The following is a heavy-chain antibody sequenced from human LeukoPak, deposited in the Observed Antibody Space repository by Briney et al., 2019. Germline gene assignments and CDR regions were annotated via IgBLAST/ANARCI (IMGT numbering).Heavy chain of an antibody. CDR2: INWRGDRK. D-gene: IGHD3-22*01. CDR1: GLTFDDFG. V-gene: IGHV3-20*01. Sequence: GGSLRLSCAASGLTFDDFGMTWVRQAPGKGLEWVSGINWRGDRKSYADSVEGRFTISRDNDKNFLYLQMDSLRADDTALYHCAKVSRGPEYDSTGYLGAFDIWGQGTLVTVSS. CDR3: AKVSRGPEYDSTGYLGAFDI. J-gene: IGHJ3*02.